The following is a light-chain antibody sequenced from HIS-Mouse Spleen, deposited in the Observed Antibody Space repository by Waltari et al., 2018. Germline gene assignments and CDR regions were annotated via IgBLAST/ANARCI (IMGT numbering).Light chain of an antibody. CDR3: YSTDSSGNHRV. J-gene: IGLJ2*01. CDR2: EDS. CDR1: ALPKKC. V-gene: IGLV3-10*01. Sequence: SYELTQPPSATVSPGQTARITFPADALPKKCAYWYQQKSGQAPVLVIYEDSKRPSGIPERFSGSSSGTMATLTISGAQVEDEADYYCYSTDSSGNHRVFGGGTKLTVL.